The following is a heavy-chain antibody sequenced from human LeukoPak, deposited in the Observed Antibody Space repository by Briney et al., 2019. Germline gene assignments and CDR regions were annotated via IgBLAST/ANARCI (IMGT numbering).Heavy chain of an antibody. CDR1: GYTFTGYY. Sequence: GASVKVSCKASGYTFTGYYMHWVRQAPGQGLEWMGWINPNSGGTNYAQKFQGRVTMTRDTSISTAYMELSRLRSDDTAVYYCARAKYCSGGSCYLPYDYVWGSLSVWGQGTLVTVSS. CDR3: ARAKYCSGGSCYLPYDYVWGSLSV. V-gene: IGHV1-2*02. CDR2: INPNSGGT. D-gene: IGHD2-15*01. J-gene: IGHJ4*02.